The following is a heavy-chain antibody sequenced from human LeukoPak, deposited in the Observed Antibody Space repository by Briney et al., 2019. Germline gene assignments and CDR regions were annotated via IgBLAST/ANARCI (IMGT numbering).Heavy chain of an antibody. CDR2: ISASGHYT. Sequence: GGSLRLSCAVSGFSFGNSAMSWVRQAPGKGLEWISGISASGHYTYTADSLKGRFTISRDNSKNTLYLQMNSLRAEDTALYYCAKDGSWGDYQFYFYIDVWGKGTTVTVSS. D-gene: IGHD3-16*01. V-gene: IGHV3-23*01. CDR3: AKDGSWGDYQFYFYIDV. J-gene: IGHJ6*03. CDR1: GFSFGNSA.